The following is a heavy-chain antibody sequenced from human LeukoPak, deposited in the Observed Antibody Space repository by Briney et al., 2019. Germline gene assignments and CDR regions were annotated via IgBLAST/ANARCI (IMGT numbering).Heavy chain of an antibody. J-gene: IGHJ4*02. CDR3: ARERRNGYSYEYYFDY. CDR2: INPNSGGT. D-gene: IGHD5-18*01. Sequence: GASVKVSCKASGYTFTGYYMHWVRQAPGQGLEWMGWINPNSGGTNYAQKFQGRVTMTRDTSISTAYMELSRLRSDDTAVYYCARERRNGYSYEYYFDYWGQGTLVTVSS. CDR1: GYTFTGYY. V-gene: IGHV1-2*02.